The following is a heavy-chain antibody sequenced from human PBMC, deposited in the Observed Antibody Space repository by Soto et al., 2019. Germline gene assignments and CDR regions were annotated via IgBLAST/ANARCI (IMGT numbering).Heavy chain of an antibody. V-gene: IGHV3-21*01. CDR1: GFTFKNYN. CDR3: VRDXSLLGLTR. Sequence: PGGSLRLSCVAXGFTFKNYNMNWVRQAPGKGLEWVSSIGGTDTFTYYADSVKGRFSISRDNAKSSLFLQMNSLRAEDTAVYFCVRDXSLLGLTRWGQGTLVTVSS. CDR2: IGGTDTFT. J-gene: IGHJ4*02. D-gene: IGHD3-16*01.